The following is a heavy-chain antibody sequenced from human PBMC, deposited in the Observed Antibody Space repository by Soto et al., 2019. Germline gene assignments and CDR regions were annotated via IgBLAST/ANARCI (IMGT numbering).Heavy chain of an antibody. J-gene: IGHJ4*01. CDR2: ISAYNGNT. Sequence: ASVKVSCKASGYTFTSYCISWVRQAPGQGLEWMGWISAYNGNTNYAQKLQGRVTMTTDTSTSTAYMELRSLRSDDTAVYYCARDQGSRRRSIGPYSSGWYWGYYDYWG. CDR3: ARDQGSRRRSIGPYSSGWYWGYYDY. D-gene: IGHD6-19*01. V-gene: IGHV1-18*01. CDR1: GYTFTSYC.